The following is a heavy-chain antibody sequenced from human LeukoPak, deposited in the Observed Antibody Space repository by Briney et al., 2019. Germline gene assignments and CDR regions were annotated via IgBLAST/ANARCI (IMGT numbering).Heavy chain of an antibody. J-gene: IGHJ5*02. V-gene: IGHV4-34*01. Sequence: SETLSLTCAVYGGSFSGYYWSWIRQPPGKGLEWIGEINHSGSTNYSPSLKSRVTISVDTSKNQFSLKLSSVTAADTAVYYCARGRRGSWFDPWGQGTLVTVSS. CDR1: GGSFSGYY. CDR2: INHSGST. CDR3: ARGRRGSWFDP.